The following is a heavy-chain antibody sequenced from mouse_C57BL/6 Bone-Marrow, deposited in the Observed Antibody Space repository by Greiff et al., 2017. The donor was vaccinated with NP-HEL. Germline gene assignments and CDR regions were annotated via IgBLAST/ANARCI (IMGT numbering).Heavy chain of an antibody. D-gene: IGHD3-2*02. J-gene: IGHJ4*01. V-gene: IGHV1-69*01. CDR1: GYTFTSYW. CDR2: IDPSDSYT. CDR3: ARSDSSGYEGYAMDY. Sequence: VKLQQPGAELVMPGASVKLSCKASGYTFTSYWMHWVKQRPGQGLEWIGEIDPSDSYTNYNQKFKGKSTLTVDKSSSTAYMQLSSLTSEDSAVYYCARSDSSGYEGYAMDYWGQGTSVTVSS.